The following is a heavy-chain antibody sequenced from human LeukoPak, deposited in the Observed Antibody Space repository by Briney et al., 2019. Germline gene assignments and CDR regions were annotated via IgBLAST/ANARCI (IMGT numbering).Heavy chain of an antibody. J-gene: IGHJ4*02. D-gene: IGHD4-17*01. CDR3: AKDLTVTTNLFSDY. CDR1: GFTFGTYA. V-gene: IGHV3-23*01. CDR2: ITGGGDIT. Sequence: PGGSLRLSCAASGFTFGTYAMAWVRQAPGKGLEWVSAITGGGDITYYADSVKGRFTISRDNSKNTLYLQMNSLRAEDTAIYYCAKDLTVTTNLFSDYWGQGTLVTVSS.